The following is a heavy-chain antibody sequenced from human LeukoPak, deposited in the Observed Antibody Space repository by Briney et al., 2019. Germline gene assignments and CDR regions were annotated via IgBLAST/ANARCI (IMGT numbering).Heavy chain of an antibody. CDR3: ARAQTVVTSPKYWYFDL. V-gene: IGHV1-2*02. J-gene: IGHJ2*01. Sequence: ASVKVSCKASGYTFTSYYMHWVRQAPGQGLEWMGWINPNSGGTNYAQKFQGRVTMTRDTSISTAYMELSRLRSDDTAVYYCARAQTVVTSPKYWYFDLWGRGTLVTVSS. CDR1: GYTFTSYY. CDR2: INPNSGGT. D-gene: IGHD4-23*01.